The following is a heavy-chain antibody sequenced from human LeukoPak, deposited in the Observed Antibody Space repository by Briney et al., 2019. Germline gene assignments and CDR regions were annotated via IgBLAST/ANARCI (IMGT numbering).Heavy chain of an antibody. J-gene: IGHJ4*02. Sequence: GGSLRLSCAASGFTFSDYYMSWIRQAPGKGLEWVSYISSSGSTIYYADSVKGRFTISRDNAKNTLYLQMNSLRAEDTAVYYCANRARGVYRYYFDYWGQGTLVTVSS. CDR3: ANRARGVYRYYFDY. CDR1: GFTFSDYY. V-gene: IGHV3-11*01. CDR2: ISSSGSTI. D-gene: IGHD3-10*01.